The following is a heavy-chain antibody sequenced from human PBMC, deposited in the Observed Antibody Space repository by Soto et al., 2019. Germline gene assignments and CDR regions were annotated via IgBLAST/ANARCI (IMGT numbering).Heavy chain of an antibody. CDR2: INAGNGNT. D-gene: IGHD3-22*01. J-gene: IGHJ4*02. V-gene: IGHV1-3*01. Sequence: ASVKVSCKASGYTFTSYAMHWVRQAPGQRLEWMGWINAGNGNTKYSQKFQGRVTITRDTSASTAYMELSSLRSEDTAVYYCAREVEYYYDSSGQIDYWGQGTLVTVSS. CDR1: GYTFTSYA. CDR3: AREVEYYYDSSGQIDY.